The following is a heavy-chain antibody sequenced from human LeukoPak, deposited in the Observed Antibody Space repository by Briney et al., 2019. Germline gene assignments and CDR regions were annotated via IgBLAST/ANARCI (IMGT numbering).Heavy chain of an antibody. D-gene: IGHD6-13*01. CDR1: GGSISSSNW. Sequence: SGTLSLTCAVSGGSISSSNWWSWVRQPPGKGLEWIGEIYHSGSTNYNPSLKSRVTISVDKSKNQFSLKLSSVTAADTAVYYCASGGSIAAAGIPFDYWGQGTLVTVSS. CDR2: IYHSGST. V-gene: IGHV4-4*02. J-gene: IGHJ4*02. CDR3: ASGGSIAAAGIPFDY.